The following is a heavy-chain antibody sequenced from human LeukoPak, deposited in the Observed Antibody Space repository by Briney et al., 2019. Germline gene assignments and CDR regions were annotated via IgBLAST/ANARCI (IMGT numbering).Heavy chain of an antibody. CDR1: GYTFTSYY. J-gene: IGHJ5*02. CDR2: INPSGGST. D-gene: IGHD3-22*01. V-gene: IGHV1-46*01. Sequence: ASVKVSCKASGYTFTSYYMHWVRQAPGQGLEWMGIINPSGGSTSYAQKFQGRVTMTRDTSTSTVYMELSSLRSEDTAVYNCARQPPPYYYDSSGYQNWFNPWGHATLVTVSA. CDR3: ARQPPPYYYDSSGYQNWFNP.